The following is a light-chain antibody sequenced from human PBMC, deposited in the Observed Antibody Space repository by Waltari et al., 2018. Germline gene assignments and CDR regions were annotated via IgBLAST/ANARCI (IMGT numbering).Light chain of an antibody. V-gene: IGLV2-23*02. Sequence: QSALTQPAPVSGSPGQSITIPCPGTSSDVGNCNRVPWYHQPPGKAPKLMIYEVNKRPSGVSNRFSGSKSGNTASLTISGLQTEDEADYYCCSYAGSSTLVFGGGTKLTVL. CDR2: EVN. CDR3: CSYAGSSTLV. J-gene: IGLJ2*01. CDR1: SSDVGNCNR.